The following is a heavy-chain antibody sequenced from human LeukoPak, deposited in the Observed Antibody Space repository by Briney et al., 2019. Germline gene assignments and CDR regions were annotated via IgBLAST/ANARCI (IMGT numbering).Heavy chain of an antibody. D-gene: IGHD2-2*01. Sequence: PSETLSLTCAVYGGSFSGYYWSWIRQPPGKGLEWIGEINHSGSTNYNPSLKSRVTISVDTSKNQFSLKLSPVTAADTAVYYCASFGRRPSYCSSTSCSSFDYWGQGTLVTVSS. J-gene: IGHJ4*02. V-gene: IGHV4-34*01. CDR1: GGSFSGYY. CDR2: INHSGST. CDR3: ASFGRRPSYCSSTSCSSFDY.